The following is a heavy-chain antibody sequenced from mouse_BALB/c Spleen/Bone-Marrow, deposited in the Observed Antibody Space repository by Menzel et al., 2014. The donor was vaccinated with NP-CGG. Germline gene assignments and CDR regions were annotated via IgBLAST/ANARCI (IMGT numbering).Heavy chain of an antibody. V-gene: IGHV14-3*02. CDR2: IDPANGNT. Sequence: VQLQQSGAELVKPGASVKLSCTASGFNIKDTYMHWVKQRPEQGLEWIGRIDPANGNTKYDPKFQGKATITADTSSNTAYLQLRGLTSEDTAVYYCARDYGSIYYYAMDYWGQGTSVTVSS. CDR1: GFNIKDTY. J-gene: IGHJ4*01. CDR3: ARDYGSIYYYAMDY. D-gene: IGHD1-1*01.